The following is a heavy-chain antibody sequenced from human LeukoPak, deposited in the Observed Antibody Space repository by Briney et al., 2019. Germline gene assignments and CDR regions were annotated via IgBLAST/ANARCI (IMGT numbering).Heavy chain of an antibody. V-gene: IGHV1-18*04. CDR2: ISPYNGNT. D-gene: IGHD6-19*01. Sequence: GASVTVSCKASGYTFTTYGISWVRQAPGQGLEWMGWISPYNGNTNYPQKLQGRVTMTTDTSTNTAYMELRSLRSDVTAVDYWAREGGYSSGWFQGVAYYFDYWGQGTLVTVSS. CDR3: AREGGYSSGWFQGVAYYFDY. J-gene: IGHJ4*02. CDR1: GYTFTTYG.